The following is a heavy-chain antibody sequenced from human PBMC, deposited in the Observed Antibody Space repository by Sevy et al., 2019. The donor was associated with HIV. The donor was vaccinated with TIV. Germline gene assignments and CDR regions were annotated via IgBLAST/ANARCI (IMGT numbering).Heavy chain of an antibody. V-gene: IGHV3-23*01. CDR3: ASGDTTMITDLDY. J-gene: IGHJ4*02. D-gene: IGHD5-18*01. CDR2: INNGGST. CDR1: GFTFSNYA. Sequence: GSLRLSCGASGFTFSNYAMSWVRQAPGKGPEWVSGINNGGSTYYADSVKGRFTISRDNSKKIVFLQMNSLRAEDTAVYYCASGDTTMITDLDYWGQGALVTVSS.